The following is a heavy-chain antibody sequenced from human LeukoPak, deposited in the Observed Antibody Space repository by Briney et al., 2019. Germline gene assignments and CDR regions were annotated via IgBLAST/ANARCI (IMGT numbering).Heavy chain of an antibody. CDR3: ARHFPRMYSSSSSDDY. CDR1: GGSFSGYY. CDR2: INHSGGT. J-gene: IGHJ4*02. V-gene: IGHV4-34*01. D-gene: IGHD6-6*01. Sequence: SETLSLTCAVYGGSFSGYYWSWIRQPPGKGLEWIGEINHSGGTNYNPSLKSRVTISVDTSKNQFSLKLSSVTAADTAVYYCARHFPRMYSSSSSDDYWGQGTLVTVSS.